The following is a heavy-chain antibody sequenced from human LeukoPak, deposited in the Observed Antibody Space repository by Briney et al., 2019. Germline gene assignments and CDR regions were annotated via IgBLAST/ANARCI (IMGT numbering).Heavy chain of an antibody. D-gene: IGHD3-3*01. J-gene: IGHJ4*02. V-gene: IGHV1-8*03. CDR2: MNPNSGNS. CDR3: ARGFSVFGVVTDYFDY. Sequence: ASVKVSCKASGYTFTSYDINWVRQSTGQGLEGMGWMNPNSGNSGYAQKFQGRVTITRNTSISTAYMELSSLRSEDTAVYYCARGFSVFGVVTDYFDYWGQGTLVTVSS. CDR1: GYTFTSYD.